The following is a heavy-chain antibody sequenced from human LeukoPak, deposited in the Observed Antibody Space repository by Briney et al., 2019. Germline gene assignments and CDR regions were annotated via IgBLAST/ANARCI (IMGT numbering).Heavy chain of an antibody. D-gene: IGHD6-6*01. Sequence: GGSLRLSCIASGFSFSGHWMHWARQLPGKGLVWVSRMSPTGSTTSYADSVKGRFTVSRDNAKNTPYLQVNNLRAEDTAVYYCARGPNSNWSGLDFWGQGTLLTVSS. CDR3: ARGPNSNWSGLDF. J-gene: IGHJ4*02. CDR1: GFSFSGHW. V-gene: IGHV3-74*01. CDR2: MSPTGSTT.